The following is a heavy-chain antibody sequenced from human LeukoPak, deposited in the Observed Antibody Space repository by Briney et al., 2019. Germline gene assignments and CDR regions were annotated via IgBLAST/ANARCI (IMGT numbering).Heavy chain of an antibody. CDR1: GFTFSSYS. Sequence: GESLGLSCAASGFTFSSYSMNWVRQAPGKGLEWVSSISGSSTYIDYADSVKGRFTISRDNAKNALYLQMDSPRAEDTAAYYCARDHSSGRYFDFWGQGTLVTVSS. J-gene: IGHJ4*02. CDR2: ISGSSTYI. V-gene: IGHV3-21*01. CDR3: ARDHSSGRYFDF. D-gene: IGHD3-22*01.